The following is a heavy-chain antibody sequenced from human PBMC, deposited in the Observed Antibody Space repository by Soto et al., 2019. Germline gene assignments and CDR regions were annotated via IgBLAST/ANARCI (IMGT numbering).Heavy chain of an antibody. D-gene: IGHD3-9*01. CDR1: GFTFSSYA. CDR2: ISGSGGST. CDR3: AKGPYYDILTGSWFDP. Sequence: PGGSLRLSCAASGFTFSSYAMSWVRQAPGKGLEWVSAISGSGGSTYYADSVKGRFTISRDNSKNTLYLQMNSLRAEDAAVYYCAKGPYYDILTGSWFDPWGQGTLVTVSS. J-gene: IGHJ5*02. V-gene: IGHV3-23*01.